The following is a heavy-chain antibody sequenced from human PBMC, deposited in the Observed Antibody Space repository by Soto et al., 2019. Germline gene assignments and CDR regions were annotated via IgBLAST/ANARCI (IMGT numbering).Heavy chain of an antibody. Sequence: SETLSLTCTVSGGSISSGGYYWSWIRQHPGKGLEWIGYIYYSGSTYYNPSLKSRVTISVDTSKNQFSLKLSSVTAADTAVYYCARVRPETPDYGDFDYWGQGTLLTVSS. CDR1: GGSISSGGYY. CDR2: IYYSGST. J-gene: IGHJ4*02. V-gene: IGHV4-31*03. CDR3: ARVRPETPDYGDFDY. D-gene: IGHD4-17*01.